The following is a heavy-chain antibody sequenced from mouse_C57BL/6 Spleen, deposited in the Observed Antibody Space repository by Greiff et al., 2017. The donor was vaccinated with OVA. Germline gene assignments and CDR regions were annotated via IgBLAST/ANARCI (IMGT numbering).Heavy chain of an antibody. V-gene: IGHV1-18*01. CDR3: ARGGVTHFDY. J-gene: IGHJ2*01. D-gene: IGHD2-1*01. Sequence: EVKVVESGPELVKPGASVKIPCKASGYTFTDYNMDWVKQSNGKSLEWIGDINPNNGGTIYNQKFKGKATLTVDKSSSTAYMELRSLTSEDTAVYYCARGGVTHFDYWGQGTTLTVSS. CDR1: GYTFTDYN. CDR2: INPNNGGT.